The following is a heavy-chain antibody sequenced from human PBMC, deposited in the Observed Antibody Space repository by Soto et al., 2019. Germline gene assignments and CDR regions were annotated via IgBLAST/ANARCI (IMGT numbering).Heavy chain of an antibody. J-gene: IGHJ5*01. V-gene: IGHV3-30-3*01. Sequence: QVQLVESGGGVVQPGRPLRLSCAASGFTFSSYAMHWVRQAPGKGLEWLAVISYDGSKTYYADSVKGRFTISRDNSKNTLYLQSLRPEDTAVYYCARSRLGVSSSWLDSWGQGTLVTVSS. D-gene: IGHD3-10*01. CDR1: GFTFSSYA. CDR3: ARSRLGVSSSWLDS. CDR2: ISYDGSKT.